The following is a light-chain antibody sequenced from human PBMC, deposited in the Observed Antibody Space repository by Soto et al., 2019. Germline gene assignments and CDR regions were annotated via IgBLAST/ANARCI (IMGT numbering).Light chain of an antibody. Sequence: EIVLTQSPGTLSLSPGERATLSCRASQSVSSSYLAWYQQKPGQAPRLPIYGASTRATGIPDRFSGSGSETDFTLTISRVEPEDFAVYYCQQYGTSPWTFGQGTKVDIK. J-gene: IGKJ1*01. CDR2: GAS. V-gene: IGKV3-20*01. CDR3: QQYGTSPWT. CDR1: QSVSSSY.